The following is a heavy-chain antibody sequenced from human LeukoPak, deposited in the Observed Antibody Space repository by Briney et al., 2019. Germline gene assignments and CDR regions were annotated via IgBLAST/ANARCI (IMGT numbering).Heavy chain of an antibody. D-gene: IGHD3/OR15-3a*01. CDR3: AKRGVVIRVILVGFHKEAYYFES. V-gene: IGHV1-18*01. CDR1: GYIFTSYG. CDR2: ISVYNGNT. J-gene: IGHJ4*02. Sequence: ASVKVSCKASGYIFTSYGISWVRQAPGQGLEWMGWISVYNGNTNYPQRLQGRVTMTTDTSTTTAYMELRSLRSDDTAVYYCAKRGVVIRVILVGFHKEAYYFESWGQGALVTVSS.